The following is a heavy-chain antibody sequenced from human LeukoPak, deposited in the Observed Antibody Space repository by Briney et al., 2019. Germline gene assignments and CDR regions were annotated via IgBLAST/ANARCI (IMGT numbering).Heavy chain of an antibody. Sequence: KTSGTLSLTCAVSGGSISSSSWWSWVRPPPGKGLEWIGEIYHSGSTNYNPSLKSRVTISVDKSKNQFSLNLSSVTAADTAVYYCARHNSGYDWNFEYWGQGALVTVSS. CDR1: GGSISSSSW. D-gene: IGHD5-12*01. CDR2: IYHSGST. CDR3: ARHNSGYDWNFEY. V-gene: IGHV4-4*02. J-gene: IGHJ4*02.